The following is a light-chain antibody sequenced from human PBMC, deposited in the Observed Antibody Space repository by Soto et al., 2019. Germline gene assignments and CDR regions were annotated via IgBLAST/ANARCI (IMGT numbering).Light chain of an antibody. J-gene: IGKJ4*01. CDR2: KAY. CDR1: QSVSTW. CDR3: QQYNSNPLT. V-gene: IGKV1-5*03. Sequence: DIQMTQSPSTLSASVGDRVTITCRASQSVSTWLAWYQQKPGTVPKLLIYKAYSLESGVPSRFSGSGSGTEFTLNVSSLQPDDFATYFCQQYNSNPLTFGGGTKVEIK.